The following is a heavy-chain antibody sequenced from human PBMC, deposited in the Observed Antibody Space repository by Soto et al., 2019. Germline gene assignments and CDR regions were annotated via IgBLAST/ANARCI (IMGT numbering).Heavy chain of an antibody. Sequence: LRLSCAASGFTFTRYSMNWVRQAPGKGLEWIGYIYHIGGPSSNPSLKRRLSMSLDTSKTQFSLNLTSVTAADTAIYYCVRDRALDSSGHWFDSWGQGTLVTVSS. CDR2: IYHIGGP. D-gene: IGHD6-19*01. V-gene: IGHV4-59*06. J-gene: IGHJ5*01. CDR3: VRDRALDSSGHWFDS. CDR1: GFTFTRYS.